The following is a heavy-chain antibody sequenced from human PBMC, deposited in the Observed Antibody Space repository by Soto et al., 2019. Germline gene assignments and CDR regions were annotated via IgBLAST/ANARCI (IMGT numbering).Heavy chain of an antibody. V-gene: IGHV3-23*01. D-gene: IGHD6-25*01. CDR3: ARDPSGGDY. CDR2: INSDDSK. J-gene: IGHJ4*02. CDR1: GFTFRTSA. Sequence: GGSLRLSCAASGFTFRTSAMSWVRRAPGKGLEWVSGINSDDSKHYIASVRGRFTISRDNSKNTLFLQMNSLRAEDTAIYYCARDPSGGDYWGQGTLVTVSS.